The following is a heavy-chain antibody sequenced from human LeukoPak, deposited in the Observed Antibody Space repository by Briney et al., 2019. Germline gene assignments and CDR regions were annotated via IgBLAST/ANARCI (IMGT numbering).Heavy chain of an antibody. D-gene: IGHD2-21*02. V-gene: IGHV4-4*07. CDR1: GGSISSYY. J-gene: IGHJ4*02. Sequence: TSETLSLTCTVSGGSISSYYWSSIRQPAGKGLEWIGRIYTSGSTNYNPSLKSRVTMSVDTSKNQFSLKLSSVTAADTAVYYCARDSLAYCGGDCYTFDYWGQGTLVTVSS. CDR3: ARDSLAYCGGDCYTFDY. CDR2: IYTSGST.